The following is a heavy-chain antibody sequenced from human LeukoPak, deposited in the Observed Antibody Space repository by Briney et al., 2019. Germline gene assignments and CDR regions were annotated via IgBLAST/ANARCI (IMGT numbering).Heavy chain of an antibody. Sequence: SDTLSLTCAVHGGSFNIYYWTWIRQSPGKGLEWIGEIYHSGSTSYNPSLKSRITISVDTSKNQFSLRVTSVTAADTAVCYCARGTWSRELDYWGQGTQVTVSS. CDR2: IYHSGST. CDR1: GGSFNIYY. J-gene: IGHJ4*02. V-gene: IGHV4-34*01. D-gene: IGHD3-3*01. CDR3: ARGTWSRELDY.